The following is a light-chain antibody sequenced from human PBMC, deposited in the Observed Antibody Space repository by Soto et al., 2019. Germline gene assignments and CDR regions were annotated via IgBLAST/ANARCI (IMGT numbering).Light chain of an antibody. CDR3: QQRSDWPLT. V-gene: IGKV3-11*01. J-gene: IGKJ4*01. Sequence: EIVLTQSPATLSLSPGERATLSCRASQSVSSYLAWYQQKPGQAPRLLIYDTSNRATGIPARFSGSGSGTDFTLTSISLEPEDFAIYYCQQRSDWPLTFGGGTNVEIK. CDR2: DTS. CDR1: QSVSSY.